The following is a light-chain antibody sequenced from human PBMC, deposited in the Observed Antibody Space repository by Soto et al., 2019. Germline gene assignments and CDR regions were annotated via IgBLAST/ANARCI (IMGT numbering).Light chain of an antibody. V-gene: IGKV1-5*03. CDR3: QHYKSYSEA. CDR1: HNINRW. Sequence: DIQMTQSPSIMSASVGDRVTITCRASHNINRWVAWYQQKPGKAPKLRIYKASTLKSGVPSRFSVSGSGTECTLTISSLQPDDFATYYCQHYKSYSEAFGQGTKVDIK. CDR2: KAS. J-gene: IGKJ1*01.